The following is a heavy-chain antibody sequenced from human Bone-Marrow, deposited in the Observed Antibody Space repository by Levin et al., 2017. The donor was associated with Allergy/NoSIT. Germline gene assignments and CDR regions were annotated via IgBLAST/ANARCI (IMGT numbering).Heavy chain of an antibody. V-gene: IGHV1-3*01. CDR2: INAGNGNT. CDR3: ARGYCSSTSCSNWFDP. J-gene: IGHJ5*02. D-gene: IGHD2-2*01. CDR1: GYTFTSYA. Sequence: GGSLRLSCKASGYTFTSYAMHWVRQAPGQRLEWMGWINAGNGNTKYSQKFQGRVTITRDTSASTAYMELSSLRSEDTAVYYCARGYCSSTSCSNWFDPWGQGTLVTVSS.